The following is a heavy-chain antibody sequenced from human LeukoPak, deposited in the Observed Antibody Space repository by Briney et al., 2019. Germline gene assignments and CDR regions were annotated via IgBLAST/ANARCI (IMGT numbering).Heavy chain of an antibody. CDR1: GFTFSSFA. CDR3: AREKRYYGSGSSDVDY. CDR2: ISSSSSYI. D-gene: IGHD3-10*01. Sequence: AGESLKISCAASGFTFSSFAMTWVRQAPGKGLEWVSSISSSSSYIYYADSVKGRFTISRDNAKNSLYLQMNSLRAEDTAVYYCAREKRYYGSGSSDVDYWGQGTLVTVSS. J-gene: IGHJ4*02. V-gene: IGHV3-21*01.